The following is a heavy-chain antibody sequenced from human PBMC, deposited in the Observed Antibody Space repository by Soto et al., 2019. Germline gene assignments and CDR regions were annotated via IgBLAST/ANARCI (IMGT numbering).Heavy chain of an antibody. D-gene: IGHD3-16*02. J-gene: IGHJ3*02. CDR3: ASYDYVWGSYRANDAFDI. CDR2: IYYSGST. V-gene: IGHV4-31*03. Sequence: TLSLTCTVSGGSISSCGYYWSLIRQHPGKGLEWIGYIYYSGSTYYNPSLKSRVTISVDTSKNQFSLKLSSVTAADTAVYYCASYDYVWGSYRANDAFDIWGQGTMVTVSS. CDR1: GGSISSCGYY.